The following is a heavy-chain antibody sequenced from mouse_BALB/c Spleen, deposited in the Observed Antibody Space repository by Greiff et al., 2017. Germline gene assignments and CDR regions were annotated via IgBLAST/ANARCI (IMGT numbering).Heavy chain of an antibody. J-gene: IGHJ2*01. D-gene: IGHD3-2*01. Sequence: EVHLVESGGGLVQPGGSLKLSCAASGFTFSSYTMSWVRQTPEKRLEWVAYISNGGGSTYYPDTVKGRFTISRDNAKNTLYLQMSSLKSEDTAMYYCARQRDSSGYLDYWGQGTTRTVSS. CDR2: ISNGGGST. V-gene: IGHV5-12-2*01. CDR1: GFTFSSYT. CDR3: ARQRDSSGYLDY.